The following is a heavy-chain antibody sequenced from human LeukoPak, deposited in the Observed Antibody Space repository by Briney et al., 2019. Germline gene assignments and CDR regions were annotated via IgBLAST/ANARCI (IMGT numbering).Heavy chain of an antibody. D-gene: IGHD2-15*01. CDR3: ARHCSGGSCYSVADWYFDL. CDR2: IYSSGNT. J-gene: IGHJ2*01. CDR1: GGSISGYY. Sequence: NPSETLSLTCVVSGGSISGYYWNWIRQSAGKGLEWIGRIYSSGNTTYNPSLKSRVTISVDTSKNQFSLKLSSVTAADTAVYYCARHCSGGSCYSVADWYFDLWGRGTLVTVSS. V-gene: IGHV4-4*07.